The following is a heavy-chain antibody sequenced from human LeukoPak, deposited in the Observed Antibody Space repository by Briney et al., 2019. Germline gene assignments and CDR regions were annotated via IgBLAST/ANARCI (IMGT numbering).Heavy chain of an antibody. CDR2: VIGSDSYT. CDR1: GLTFSNYA. V-gene: IGHV3-23*01. J-gene: IGHJ6*02. Sequence: GGSLRLSCAASGLTFSNYAVNWVRQSPGEGMGWVSCVIGSDSYTYFADSVKGRFTISRDNSRNTLYLQMNSLRAEDTAVFYCARDTSFTYGTHYGMDVWGQGTTVTVSS. D-gene: IGHD3-10*01. CDR3: ARDTSFTYGTHYGMDV.